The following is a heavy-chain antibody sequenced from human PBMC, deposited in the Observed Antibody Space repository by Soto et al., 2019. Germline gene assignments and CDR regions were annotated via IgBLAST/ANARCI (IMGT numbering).Heavy chain of an antibody. V-gene: IGHV4-59*11. J-gene: IGHJ4*02. CDR3: ARDKITGLFDY. CDR2: IYYSGST. Sequence: SETLPLTCTVSGGSISSHGCCWIRQHPGKGLEWIGYIYYSGSTYYNPSLKSRVTISVDTSKNQFSLKLTSVTAADTAVYYCARDKITGLFDYWGQGTLVTVSS. D-gene: IGHD2-8*02. CDR1: GGSISSHG.